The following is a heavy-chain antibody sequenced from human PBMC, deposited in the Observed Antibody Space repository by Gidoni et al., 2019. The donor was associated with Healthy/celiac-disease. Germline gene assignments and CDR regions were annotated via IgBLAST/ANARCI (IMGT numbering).Heavy chain of an antibody. CDR1: GFTFSSYD. J-gene: IGHJ3*02. Sequence: EVQLVESGGGLVQPGGSLRLSCAASGFTFSSYDMHWVRQATGKGLEWVSAIGTAGDTYYPGSVKGRFTISRENAKNSLYLQMNSLRAGDTAVYYCARVPGWHGAFDIWGQGTMVTVSS. D-gene: IGHD2-15*01. CDR3: ARVPGWHGAFDI. V-gene: IGHV3-13*01. CDR2: IGTAGDT.